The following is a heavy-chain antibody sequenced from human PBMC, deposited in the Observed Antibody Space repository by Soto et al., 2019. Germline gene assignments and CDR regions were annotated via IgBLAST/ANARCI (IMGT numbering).Heavy chain of an antibody. Sequence: ASVKVSCKASGYTFTSCGISWVRQAPGQGLEWMGWISAYNGNTNYAQKLQGRVTMTTDTSTSTAYMELRSLRSDDTAVYYCARGLNDFWSGYYMYWFDPWGQGTLVTVSS. CDR2: ISAYNGNT. CDR3: ARGLNDFWSGYYMYWFDP. CDR1: GYTFTSCG. D-gene: IGHD3-3*01. V-gene: IGHV1-18*01. J-gene: IGHJ5*02.